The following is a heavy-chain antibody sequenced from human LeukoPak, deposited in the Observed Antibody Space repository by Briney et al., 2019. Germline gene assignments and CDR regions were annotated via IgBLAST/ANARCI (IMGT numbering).Heavy chain of an antibody. D-gene: IGHD6-13*01. J-gene: IGHJ4*02. CDR3: AKAPTGTAAAPYYFDF. V-gene: IGHV3-30*02. Sequence: PGGSLRLSCAASGFTFSDYYMSWIRQAPDKGLEWVAFIQYDGTNKYYADSVKGRFTISRDNSKNTLYLQMNSLRAEDTAVYYCAKAPTGTAAAPYYFDFWGQGTLVTVSS. CDR2: IQYDGTNK. CDR1: GFTFSDYY.